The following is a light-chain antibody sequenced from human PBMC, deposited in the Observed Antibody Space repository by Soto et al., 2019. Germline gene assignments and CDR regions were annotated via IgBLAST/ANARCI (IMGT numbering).Light chain of an antibody. CDR3: SSYTSSSTRV. CDR1: SSDVGGYNY. J-gene: IGLJ1*01. V-gene: IGLV2-14*03. CDR2: DVS. Sequence: LTQPASVSGSPGQSITISCTGTSSDVGGYNYVSWYQQHPGKAPKLLIFDVSNRPSGVSNRFSGSKSGNTASLTISGLQAEDEADYYCSSYTSSSTRVFGTGTKVTVL.